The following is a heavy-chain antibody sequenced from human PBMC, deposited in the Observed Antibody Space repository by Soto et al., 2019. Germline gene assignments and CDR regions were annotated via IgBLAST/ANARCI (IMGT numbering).Heavy chain of an antibody. D-gene: IGHD2-21*01. V-gene: IGHV1-18*01. Sequence: QVQLVQSGAEVKKPGASVKVSCQASGYTFTSYGISWVRQAPGQGLEWMGWISAYNGNTNYAQKLQGRVTMTTDTSTSTAYMELRSLRSDDTAVYYCARVAYRRWLQSRGFDIWGQGTMVTVSS. CDR3: ARVAYRRWLQSRGFDI. J-gene: IGHJ3*02. CDR2: ISAYNGNT. CDR1: GYTFTSYG.